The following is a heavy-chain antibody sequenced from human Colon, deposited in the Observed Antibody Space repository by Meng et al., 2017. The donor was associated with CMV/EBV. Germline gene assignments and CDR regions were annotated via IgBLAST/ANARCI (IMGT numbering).Heavy chain of an antibody. D-gene: IGHD3-3*01. CDR3: ARGTYDFWSGYTAPFDY. J-gene: IGHJ4*02. CDR2: INWNGGST. Sequence: FSFDYYGMSWVRHAPGKGLEWVSGINWNGGSTGYADSVKGRFTISRDNAKNSLYLQMNSLRAEDTALYYCARGTYDFWSGYTAPFDYWGQGTLVTVSS. CDR1: FSFDYYG. V-gene: IGHV3-20*03.